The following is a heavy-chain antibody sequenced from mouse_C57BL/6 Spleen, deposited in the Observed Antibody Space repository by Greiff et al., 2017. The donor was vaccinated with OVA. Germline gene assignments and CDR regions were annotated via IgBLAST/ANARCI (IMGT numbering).Heavy chain of an antibody. CDR2: IDPSDSYT. J-gene: IGHJ3*01. Sequence: VQLQQPGAELVMPGASVKLSCKASGYTFTSYWMHWVKQRPGQGLEWIGEIDPSDSYTNYNQKFKGKSTLTVDKSSSTAYMQLSSLTSEDSADYYCARGDYSNGAWFAYWGQGTLVTVSA. CDR3: ARGDYSNGAWFAY. D-gene: IGHD2-5*01. V-gene: IGHV1-69*01. CDR1: GYTFTSYW.